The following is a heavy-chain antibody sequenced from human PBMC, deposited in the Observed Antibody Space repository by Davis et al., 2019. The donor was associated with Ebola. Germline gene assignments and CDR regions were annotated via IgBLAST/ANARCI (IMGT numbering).Heavy chain of an antibody. Sequence: GSLRLSCTVSGGSISSYYWSWIRQPPGKGLEWIGYIYYSGSTNYNPSLKSRVTTSVDTSKNQFSLKLSSVTAADTAVYYCARQAARITMVRGVHYYYYYGMDVWGQGTTVTVSS. J-gene: IGHJ6*02. CDR2: IYYSGST. V-gene: IGHV4-59*08. CDR1: GGSISSYY. CDR3: ARQAARITMVRGVHYYYYYGMDV. D-gene: IGHD3-10*01.